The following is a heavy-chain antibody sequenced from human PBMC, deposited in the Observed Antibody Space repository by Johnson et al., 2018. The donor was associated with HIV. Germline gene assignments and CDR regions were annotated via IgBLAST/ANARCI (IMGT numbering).Heavy chain of an antibody. J-gene: IGHJ3*02. CDR2: IRYDGSNK. Sequence: QVQLVESGGGMVQPGGSLRLSCAASGFTFSSYGMHWVRQAPGKGLEWVAFIRYDGSNKYYADSVKGRFTISRDNSKNTLYLQMNSLKTEDTAVYYCTTTEMVRGVSSYAFDIWGQGTMVTVSS. CDR1: GFTFSSYG. V-gene: IGHV3-30*02. D-gene: IGHD3-10*01. CDR3: TTTEMVRGVSSYAFDI.